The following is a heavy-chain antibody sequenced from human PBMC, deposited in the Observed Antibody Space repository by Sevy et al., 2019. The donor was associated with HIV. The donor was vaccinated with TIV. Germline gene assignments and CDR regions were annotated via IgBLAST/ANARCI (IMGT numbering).Heavy chain of an antibody. CDR1: GGSISSYY. J-gene: IGHJ2*01. V-gene: IGHV4-59*01. CDR2: IYYSGST. Sequence: SETLSLTCTVSGGSISSYYWSWIRQPPGKGLEWIGYIYYSGSTNYNPSLKSRVTISVDTSKNQFSLKLSSVTAADTAVYYCARVKYYDSSGYHYWYFDLWGRGTLVTVSS. CDR3: ARVKYYDSSGYHYWYFDL. D-gene: IGHD3-22*01.